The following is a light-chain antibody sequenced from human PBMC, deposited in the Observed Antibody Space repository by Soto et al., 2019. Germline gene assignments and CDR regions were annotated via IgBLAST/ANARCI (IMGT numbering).Light chain of an antibody. J-gene: IGKJ1*01. CDR2: DAS. Sequence: EIVLTQSPGTLSLSPGERATLSCRVSQSVSGSYLAWYQQKPGQAPRLLIYDASSRATGIPDRFSGSGSGTDFTLTISRLEPEDFAVYSCQQYGSLPWTFGQGTKVEIK. CDR3: QQYGSLPWT. CDR1: QSVSGSY. V-gene: IGKV3-20*01.